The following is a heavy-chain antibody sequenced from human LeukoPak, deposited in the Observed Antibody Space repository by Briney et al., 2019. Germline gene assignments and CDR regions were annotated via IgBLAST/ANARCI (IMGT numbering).Heavy chain of an antibody. CDR1: GGTFSSYA. D-gene: IGHD4-17*01. Sequence: SVKVSCKASGGTFSSYAISWVRQAPGQGLEWMGGIIPIFGTANYAQKFQGRVTITADESTSTAYMELGSLRSEDTAVYYCARGGDYGDSSDAFDIWGQGTMVTVSS. V-gene: IGHV1-69*01. CDR3: ARGGDYGDSSDAFDI. J-gene: IGHJ3*02. CDR2: IIPIFGTA.